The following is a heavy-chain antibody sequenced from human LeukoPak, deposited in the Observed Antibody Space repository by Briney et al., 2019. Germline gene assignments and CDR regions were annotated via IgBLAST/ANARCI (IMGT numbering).Heavy chain of an antibody. D-gene: IGHD3-10*01. CDR3: AKANYYGSGSYWEKFDY. J-gene: IGHJ4*02. V-gene: IGHV3-30*04. CDR2: ISYDGSNK. CDR1: GFTFSSYA. Sequence: GRSLRLSCAASGFTFSSYAMHWVRQAPGKGLEWVAVISYDGSNKYYADSVKGRFTISRDNSKNTLYLQMNSLRAEDTAVYYCAKANYYGSGSYWEKFDYWGQGTLVTVSS.